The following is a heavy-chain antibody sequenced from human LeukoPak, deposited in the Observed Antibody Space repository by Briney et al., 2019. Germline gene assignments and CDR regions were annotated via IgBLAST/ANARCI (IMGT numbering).Heavy chain of an antibody. CDR1: GGTFSSYA. D-gene: IGHD2-2*01. CDR3: ARVGLVPAARYWFDP. CDR2: IIPIFGTA. J-gene: IGHJ5*02. Sequence: ASVKVSCKASGGTFSSYAISWVRQAPEQGLEWMGGIIPIFGTANYAQKFQGRVTITADESTSTAYMELSSLRSEDTAVYYCARVGLVPAARYWFDPWGQGTLVTVSS. V-gene: IGHV1-69*13.